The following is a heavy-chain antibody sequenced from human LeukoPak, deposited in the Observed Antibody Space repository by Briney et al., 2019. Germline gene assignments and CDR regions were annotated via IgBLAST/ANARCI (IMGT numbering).Heavy chain of an antibody. Sequence: GGSLRLSCAASGFVFDDYGMSWVRQVPGKGLEWVSTVNWNGDSTGYADSVKGRFTISRDNSENTLYLQMNSLRAEDTAVYYCAKVGGADYYYYYMDVWGKGTTVTISS. CDR2: VNWNGDST. CDR3: AKVGGADYYYYYMDV. J-gene: IGHJ6*03. CDR1: GFVFDDYG. D-gene: IGHD1-26*01. V-gene: IGHV3-20*04.